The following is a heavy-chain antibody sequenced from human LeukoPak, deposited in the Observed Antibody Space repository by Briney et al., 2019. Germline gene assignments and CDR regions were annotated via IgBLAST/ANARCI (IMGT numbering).Heavy chain of an antibody. Sequence: SQTLSLTCAVSGGSISSGAYSWSWIRQPPGKGLEWIGYIYHGGSTLYNPSLKSRVTISVDKSKNHISLKLSSVTAADTAVYYCARKAYGSSSPAWWYFDLWGRGTLVTVSS. CDR2: IYHGGST. CDR3: ARKAYGSSSPAWWYFDL. V-gene: IGHV4-30-2*01. J-gene: IGHJ2*01. D-gene: IGHD6-6*01. CDR1: GGSISSGAYS.